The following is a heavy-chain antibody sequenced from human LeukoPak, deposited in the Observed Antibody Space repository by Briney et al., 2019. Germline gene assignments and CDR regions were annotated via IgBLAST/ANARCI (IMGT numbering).Heavy chain of an antibody. Sequence: ASQTLSLTCTVSGGSISSGGYYWSWIRQPPGKGLEWIGYIYYSGSTYYNPSLKSRVTISVDTSKNQFSLKLSSVTAADTAVYYCAREERITIFGVVHTYFDYWGQGTLVTVSS. CDR2: IYYSGST. D-gene: IGHD3-3*01. V-gene: IGHV4-30-4*01. CDR3: AREERITIFGVVHTYFDY. J-gene: IGHJ4*02. CDR1: GGSISSGGYY.